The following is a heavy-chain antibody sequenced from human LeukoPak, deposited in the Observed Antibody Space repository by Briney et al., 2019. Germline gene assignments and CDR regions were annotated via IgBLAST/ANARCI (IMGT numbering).Heavy chain of an antibody. CDR2: MSGSGGST. J-gene: IGHJ4*02. Sequence: PGGSLRLSCAASGFTFSSYAMSWVRQAPGKGLEWVSSMSGSGGSTYYADSVKGRFTISRDDSKNTLYLQMNSLRAGDTAVYYCVREARGYHYTYFDYWGQGSLVTVSS. CDR3: VREARGYHYTYFDY. D-gene: IGHD5-18*01. CDR1: GFTFSSYA. V-gene: IGHV3-23*01.